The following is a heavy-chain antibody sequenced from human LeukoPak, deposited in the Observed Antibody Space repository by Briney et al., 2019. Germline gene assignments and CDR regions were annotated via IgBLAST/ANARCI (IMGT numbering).Heavy chain of an antibody. CDR2: ISGSGGST. V-gene: IGHV3-23*01. CDR3: AAMYYDFWSGPD. D-gene: IGHD3-3*01. J-gene: IGHJ3*01. CDR1: GFTVSSNY. Sequence: GGSLGLSCAASGFTVSSNYMSWVRQAPGMGLEWVSAISGSGGSTYYADSVKGRFTISRDNSKNTLYLQMNSLRAEDTAVYYCAAMYYDFWSGPDWGQGTMVTVSS.